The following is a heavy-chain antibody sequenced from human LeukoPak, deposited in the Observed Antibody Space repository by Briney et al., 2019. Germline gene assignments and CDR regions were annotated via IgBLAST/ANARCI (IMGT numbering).Heavy chain of an antibody. CDR3: VRLNWFDP. V-gene: IGHV3-48*03. Sequence: GGSLRLSCAASGFTFSSYEMNWVRQAPGRGLEWVSYISSSGSTIWYADSVKGRFTISRDNAKNSLYLQMNNLRAEDTAVYYCVRLNWFDPWGQGTLVTVSS. CDR2: ISSSGSTI. CDR1: GFTFSSYE. J-gene: IGHJ5*02.